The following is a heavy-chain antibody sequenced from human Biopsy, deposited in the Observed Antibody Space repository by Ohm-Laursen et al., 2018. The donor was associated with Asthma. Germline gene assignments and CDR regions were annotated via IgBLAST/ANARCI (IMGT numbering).Heavy chain of an antibody. CDR3: ARDRIGGRTAFDY. V-gene: IGHV3-53*01. J-gene: IGHJ4*02. D-gene: IGHD2-21*02. CDR2: IYSGGGT. Sequence: SLRLSCTASGFTVSSNGMSWVRQPPGKGLEWVSVIYSGGGTFYADSVKGRVTISRDISKNTLSLQMNSLRAEDTAVYFCARDRIGGRTAFDYWGQGTLVTVSS. CDR1: GFTVSSNG.